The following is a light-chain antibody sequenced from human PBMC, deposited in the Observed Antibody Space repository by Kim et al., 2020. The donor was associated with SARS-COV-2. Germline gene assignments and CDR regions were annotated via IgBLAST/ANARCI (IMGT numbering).Light chain of an antibody. Sequence: NFMLTQPHSVSESPGKTVTISCTRSSGSIDDKYVQWYQQRPGGVPTAVIYEDDQRPSGVSDRFSGSIDNSSNSASLTISGLRTEDEADYYCQSYSRDKVLFGGGTQLTVL. J-gene: IGLJ2*01. CDR1: SGSIDDKY. CDR3: QSYSRDKVL. V-gene: IGLV6-57*04. CDR2: EDD.